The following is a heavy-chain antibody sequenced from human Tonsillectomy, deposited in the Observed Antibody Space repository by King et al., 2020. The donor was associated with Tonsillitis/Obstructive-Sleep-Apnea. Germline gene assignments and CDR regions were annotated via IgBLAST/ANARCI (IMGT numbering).Heavy chain of an antibody. D-gene: IGHD5-12*01. V-gene: IGHV1-69*01. CDR1: GGTFSTYV. CDR2: IIPISNTA. Sequence: QLVQSGAEVKKPGSSVKVSCKASGGTFSTYVISWVRQAPGQGLEWMGGIIPISNTAKYAQKFQGRLKITADESTSTAYMEVSSLRSEDTAVYYCASLQIVATIKAYDYYYMDVWGKGTTVTVSS. J-gene: IGHJ6*03. CDR3: ASLQIVATIKAYDYYYMDV.